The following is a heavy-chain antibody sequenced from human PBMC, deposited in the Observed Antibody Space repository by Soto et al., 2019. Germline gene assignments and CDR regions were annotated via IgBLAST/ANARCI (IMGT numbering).Heavy chain of an antibody. D-gene: IGHD3-10*01. Sequence: EVRLLESGGGLVQPGGSLRLSCAASGFTFNTYAMSWVRQAPGKGLEWVSVIGGGGGSTLYADSVKGRFTISRDNFKNTLYLQMNSLRADDTAIYYCARDSITRLSYDIPGMDVWGQGTTVTVSS. CDR2: IGGGGGST. CDR3: ARDSITRLSYDIPGMDV. J-gene: IGHJ6*02. CDR1: GFTFNTYA. V-gene: IGHV3-23*01.